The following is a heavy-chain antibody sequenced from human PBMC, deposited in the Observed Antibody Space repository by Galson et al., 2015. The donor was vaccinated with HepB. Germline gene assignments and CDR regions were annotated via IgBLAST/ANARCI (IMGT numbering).Heavy chain of an antibody. V-gene: IGHV3-33*08. J-gene: IGHJ4*02. Sequence: SLRLSCAASGFTFSSYGMHWVRQAPGKGLEWVAVIWYDGSNKYYADSVKGRFTISRDNSKNTLYLQMNSLRAEDTAVYYCAREGGAGFYYFDYWGQGTLVTVSS. CDR2: IWYDGSNK. CDR1: GFTFSSYG. D-gene: IGHD6-19*01. CDR3: AREGGAGFYYFDY.